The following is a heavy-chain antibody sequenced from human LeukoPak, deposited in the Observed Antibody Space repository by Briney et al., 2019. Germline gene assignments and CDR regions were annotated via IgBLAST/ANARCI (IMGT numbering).Heavy chain of an antibody. D-gene: IGHD2-21*01. CDR2: IIPILGIA. CDR3: ARGLWYTGPSFDY. CDR1: GYTFTSYA. V-gene: IGHV1-69*04. Sequence: GASVKVSCKASGYTFTSYAISWVRQAPGQGLEWMGRIIPILGIANYAQKFQGRVTITADKSTSTAYMELSSLRSEDTAVYYCARGLWYTGPSFDYWGQGTLVTVSS. J-gene: IGHJ4*02.